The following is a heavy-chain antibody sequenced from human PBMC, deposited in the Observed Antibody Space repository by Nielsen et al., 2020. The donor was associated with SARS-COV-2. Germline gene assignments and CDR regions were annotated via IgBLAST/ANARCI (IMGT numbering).Heavy chain of an antibody. CDR3: ARGRNWIVGARLNWFDP. J-gene: IGHJ5*02. V-gene: IGHV1-3*01. D-gene: IGHD1-26*01. CDR1: GYTFTSYA. Sequence: ASVKVSCKASGYTFTSYAMRWVRQAPGQRLEWMGWINAGNGNTKYSQKFQGRVTITRDTSASTAYMELSSLRSEDTAVYYCARGRNWIVGARLNWFDPWGQGTLVTVSS. CDR2: INAGNGNT.